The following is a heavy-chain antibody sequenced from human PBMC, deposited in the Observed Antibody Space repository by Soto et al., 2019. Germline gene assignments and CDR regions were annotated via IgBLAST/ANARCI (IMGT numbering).Heavy chain of an antibody. V-gene: IGHV4-59*08. D-gene: IGHD6-25*01. J-gene: IGHJ4*02. CDR3: ARHPSASGDYFDY. CDR1: GASINPYY. CDR2: IFYSGST. Sequence: PSETLSLTCTVSGASINPYYWSWIRQPPGKGLEWIGYIFYSGSTNYNPSLKSRVTISVDTSENQFSLKLTSVTAADTAVYYCARHPSASGDYFDYWGQGTLVTVSS.